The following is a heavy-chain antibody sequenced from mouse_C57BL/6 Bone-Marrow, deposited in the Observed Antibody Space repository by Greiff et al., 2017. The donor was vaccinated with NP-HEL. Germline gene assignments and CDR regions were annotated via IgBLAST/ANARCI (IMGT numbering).Heavy chain of an antibody. CDR1: GYSFTGYF. Sequence: EVQLQQSGPELVKPGDSVKISCKPSGYSFTGYFMNWVMQSHGKSLEWIGRINPYNGDTFYNQKFKGKATLTVDKSSSTAHMELRSLTSEDSAVYYCARGCITTVVPYAMDYWGQGTSVTVSS. J-gene: IGHJ4*01. D-gene: IGHD1-1*01. CDR3: ARGCITTVVPYAMDY. V-gene: IGHV1-20*01. CDR2: INPYNGDT.